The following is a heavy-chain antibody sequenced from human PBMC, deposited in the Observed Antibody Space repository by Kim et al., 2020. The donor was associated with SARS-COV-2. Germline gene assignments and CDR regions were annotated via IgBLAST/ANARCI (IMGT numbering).Heavy chain of an antibody. CDR3: ARGSEWGDILTGYYSGYFDY. CDR2: IYYSGST. D-gene: IGHD3-9*01. J-gene: IGHJ4*02. Sequence: SETLSLTCTVSGGSISSGGYYWSWIRQHPGKGLEWIGYIYYSGSTYYNPSLKSRVTISVDTSKNQFSLKLSSVTAADTAVYYCARGSEWGDILTGYYSGYFDYWGQGTLVTVSS. V-gene: IGHV4-31*03. CDR1: GGSISSGGYY.